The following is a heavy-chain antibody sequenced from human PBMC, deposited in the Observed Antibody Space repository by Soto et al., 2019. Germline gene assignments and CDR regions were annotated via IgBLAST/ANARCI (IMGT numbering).Heavy chain of an antibody. V-gene: IGHV5-51*01. CDR2: IYPGDSDT. J-gene: IGHJ3*02. CDR1: GYSFTGYW. Sequence: HWESLKISCKGSGYSFTGYWLAWVRQMPVHGLEWMGIIYPGDSDTRYSPSFPGQVTISADKSISTAYLQWSSLKASDTAMYYCASAQESSSGRLNAFDIWGQGTIVTVSS. D-gene: IGHD3-22*01. CDR3: ASAQESSSGRLNAFDI.